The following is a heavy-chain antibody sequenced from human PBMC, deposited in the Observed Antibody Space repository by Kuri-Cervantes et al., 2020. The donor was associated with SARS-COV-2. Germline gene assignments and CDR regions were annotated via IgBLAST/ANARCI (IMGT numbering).Heavy chain of an antibody. V-gene: IGHV1-2*02. Sequence: ASVKVSCKASGYTFTGYYMHWVRQAPGQGLEWMGWINPNSGGTNYAQKFQGRVTITRDTSISTAYMELSRLRSDDTAVYYCARGDYVWGSYRYYMDVWGKGTTVTVSS. CDR2: INPNSGGT. CDR1: GYTFTGYY. J-gene: IGHJ6*03. CDR3: ARGDYVWGSYRYYMDV. D-gene: IGHD3-16*02.